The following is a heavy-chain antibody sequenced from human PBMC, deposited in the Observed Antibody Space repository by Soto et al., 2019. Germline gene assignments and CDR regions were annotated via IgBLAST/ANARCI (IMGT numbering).Heavy chain of an antibody. Sequence: GGSLRLSCAASGFTFDDYAMHWVRQAPGKGLEWVSGISWNSGSIGYADSVKGRFTISRDNAKNSLYLQMNSLRAEDTALYYCAKDSVSLIAAAGGFDYWGQGTLVTVSS. CDR3: AKDSVSLIAAAGGFDY. CDR2: ISWNSGSI. CDR1: GFTFDDYA. V-gene: IGHV3-9*01. J-gene: IGHJ4*02. D-gene: IGHD6-13*01.